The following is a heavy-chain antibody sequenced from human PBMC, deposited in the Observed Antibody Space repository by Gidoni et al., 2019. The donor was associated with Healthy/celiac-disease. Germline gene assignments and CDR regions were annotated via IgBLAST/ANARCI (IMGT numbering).Heavy chain of an antibody. CDR1: GFTFCSYA. CDR2: ISGSGGST. V-gene: IGHV3-23*04. D-gene: IGHD6-19*01. Sequence: EVQLVESGGGLVQPGGSLRLSCAASGFTFCSYALRWFRQAPGKGLEWVSAISGSGGSTYYADSVKGRFTISRDNSKNTLYLQMNSLRAEDTAVYYCAKAKDNSSGWLGSYYYYYGMDVWGQGTTVTVSS. J-gene: IGHJ6*02. CDR3: AKAKDNSSGWLGSYYYYYGMDV.